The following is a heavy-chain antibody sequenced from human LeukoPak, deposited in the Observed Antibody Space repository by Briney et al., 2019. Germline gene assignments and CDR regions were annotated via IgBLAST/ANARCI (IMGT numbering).Heavy chain of an antibody. CDR1: GFIFSSYG. J-gene: IGHJ4*02. V-gene: IGHV3-30*18. CDR2: ISYDGSSK. D-gene: IGHD2-2*01. CDR3: AKDRRPGGYCSSTSCYVGGYFDY. Sequence: GGSLRLSCAASGFIFSSYGVHWVRQAPGKGLEWVAVISYDGSSKYYADSVKGRFTISRDNSKNTLYLQMNSLRAEDTAVYYCAKDRRPGGYCSSTSCYVGGYFDYWGQGTLVTVSS.